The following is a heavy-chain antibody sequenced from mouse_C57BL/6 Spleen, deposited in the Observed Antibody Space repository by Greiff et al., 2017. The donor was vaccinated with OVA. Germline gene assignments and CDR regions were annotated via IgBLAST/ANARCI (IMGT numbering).Heavy chain of an antibody. V-gene: IGHV3-1*01. D-gene: IGHD3-2*02. CDR1: GYSITSGYD. CDR3: ARTAQATYFDY. CDR2: ISYSGST. J-gene: IGHJ2*01. Sequence: EVKLQESGPGMVKPSQSLSLTCTVTGYSITSGYDWHWIRHFPGNKLEWMGSISYSGSTNYNPSLKSRISITHDTSKNHFFLKLNSVTTEDTATYYCARTAQATYFDYWGQGTTLTVSS.